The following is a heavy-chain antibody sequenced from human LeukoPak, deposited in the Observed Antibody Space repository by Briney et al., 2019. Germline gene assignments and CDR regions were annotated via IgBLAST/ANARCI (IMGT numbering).Heavy chain of an antibody. CDR3: ARGGSGSYPHPYYFDY. J-gene: IGHJ4*02. CDR2: INHSGST. V-gene: IGHV4-34*01. D-gene: IGHD1-26*01. CDR1: GGSFSGYY. Sequence: SETLSLTCAVYGGSFSGYYWSWIRQPPGKGLEWIGEINHSGSTNYNPSLKSRVTISADTSKNQSSLKLSSVTAADTAVYYCARGGSGSYPHPYYFDYWGQGTLVTVSS.